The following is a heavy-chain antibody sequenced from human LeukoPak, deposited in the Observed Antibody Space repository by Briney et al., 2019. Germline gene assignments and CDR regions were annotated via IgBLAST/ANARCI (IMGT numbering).Heavy chain of an antibody. CDR2: IYTSGST. CDR1: GGSISSGSYY. Sequence: SETLSLTCTVSGGSISSGSYYWSWIRQPAGKGLEWIGRIYTSGSTNYNPSLKSRVTISVDMSKNHFSLKLNSVTAADTAVYYCATEWTDGEYVDHWGQGTLVTVSS. D-gene: IGHD4-17*01. CDR3: ATEWTDGEYVDH. J-gene: IGHJ5*02. V-gene: IGHV4-61*02.